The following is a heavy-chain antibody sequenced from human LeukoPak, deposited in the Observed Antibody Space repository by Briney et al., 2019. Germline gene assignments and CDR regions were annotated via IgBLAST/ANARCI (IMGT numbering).Heavy chain of an antibody. CDR2: IRYDGSNK. D-gene: IGHD3-16*02. V-gene: IGHV3-30*02. Sequence: GGSLRLSCAASGFTFSSYGMHWVRQAPGKGLEWVAFIRYDGSNKYYADSVKGRFTISRDNSKNTLYLQMNSLRAEDTAVYYCAKEDYDYVWGSYRPNPVDYWGQGTLVTVSS. CDR3: AKEDYDYVWGSYRPNPVDY. J-gene: IGHJ4*02. CDR1: GFTFSSYG.